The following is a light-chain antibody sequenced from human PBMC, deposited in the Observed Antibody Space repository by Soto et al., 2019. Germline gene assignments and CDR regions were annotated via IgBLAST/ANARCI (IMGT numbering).Light chain of an antibody. CDR3: QQYDTLPPYT. J-gene: IGKJ2*01. V-gene: IGKV1-33*01. CDR2: DAS. CDR1: QDIGNY. Sequence: DIQMTQSPSSLSASVGDRVTSACQANQDIGNYLNWYQQKPGKAPRLLIYDASNLEIGVPSRFSGSGSGTDFTFTISNLQPEDIATYYCQQYDTLPPYTFGQGTKVELK.